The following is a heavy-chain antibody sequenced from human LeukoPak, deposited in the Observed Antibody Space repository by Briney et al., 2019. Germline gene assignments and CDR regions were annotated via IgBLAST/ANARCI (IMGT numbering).Heavy chain of an antibody. CDR2: IYPGDSDT. J-gene: IGHJ4*02. Sequence: GESLKISCKGSGYRFTDYWIGWVRQMPGKGLEWMGIIYPGDSDTRYSPSFQGQVTISADKSISTAYLQWSSLKASDTAMYYCARQVAYYYDSSGYYRDLIDYWGQGTLVTVSS. V-gene: IGHV5-51*01. CDR3: ARQVAYYYDSSGYYRDLIDY. CDR1: GYRFTDYW. D-gene: IGHD3-22*01.